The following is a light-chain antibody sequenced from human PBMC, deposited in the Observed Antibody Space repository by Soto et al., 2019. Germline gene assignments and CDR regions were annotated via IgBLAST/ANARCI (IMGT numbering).Light chain of an antibody. V-gene: IGKV4-1*01. J-gene: IGKJ4*01. CDR3: QQYYRHPPLT. CDR1: QSLLFSSNYKNY. CDR2: WAS. Sequence: DIVMTQSPDSLAVSLGERATISCNSSQSLLFSSNYKNYLAWYQQKPGHPPKLLIYWASTRAFGVPDRFSGSGSGTDFTLTINSLQAEDVAVYYCQQYYRHPPLTFGGGTKVEIK.